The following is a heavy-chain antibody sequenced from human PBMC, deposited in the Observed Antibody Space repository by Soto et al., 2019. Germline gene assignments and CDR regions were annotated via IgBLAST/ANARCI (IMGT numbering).Heavy chain of an antibody. D-gene: IGHD2-15*01. V-gene: IGHV3-23*01. CDR3: ARDRRDMALDY. CDR2: ISGSGGST. Sequence: HPGGSLRLSCAASGFTFSSYAMSWVRQAPGKGLEWVSAISGSGGSTYYADSVKGRFTISRDNAKNTLYLQMNSLRAEDTAVYYFARDRRDMALDYWGPGILVTVFS. J-gene: IGHJ4*02. CDR1: GFTFSSYA.